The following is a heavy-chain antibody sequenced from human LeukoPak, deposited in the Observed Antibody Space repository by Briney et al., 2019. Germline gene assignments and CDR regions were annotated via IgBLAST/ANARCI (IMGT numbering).Heavy chain of an antibody. V-gene: IGHV4-30-4*01. Sequence: PSETLSLTCTVSGGSISSGDYYWSWIRQPPGKGLEWIGYIYYSGSTYYNPSLKSRVTISVDTSKNQFSLKLTSVTAADTAVYYCARHDYYGSLNWFDPWGQGTLITVSS. D-gene: IGHD3-10*01. CDR2: IYYSGST. J-gene: IGHJ5*02. CDR1: GGSISSGDYY. CDR3: ARHDYYGSLNWFDP.